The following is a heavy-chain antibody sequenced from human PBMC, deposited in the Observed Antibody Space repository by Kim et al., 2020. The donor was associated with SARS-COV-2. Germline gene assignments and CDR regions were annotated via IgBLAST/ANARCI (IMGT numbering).Heavy chain of an antibody. CDR1: GFTFSAYD. CDR3: VRDRMGGAFDI. CDR2: ITKSSATI. V-gene: IGHV3-48*02. Sequence: GGSLRLSCATSGFTFSAYDMNWVRQAPGKGLEWLSFITKSSATIYYADSVQGRFTISRDNAKNSLYLHMNSLRDEDTALYYCVRDRMGGAFDIWGQGTM. D-gene: IGHD3-16*01. J-gene: IGHJ3*02.